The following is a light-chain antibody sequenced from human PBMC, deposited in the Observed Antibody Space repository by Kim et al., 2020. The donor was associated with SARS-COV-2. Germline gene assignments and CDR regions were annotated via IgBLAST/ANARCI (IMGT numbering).Light chain of an antibody. V-gene: IGKV1-8*01. Sequence: ASTGDRVTVTCRATQDFGSYLAWYQQKPGKAPNLLIYAASTLQSGVPLRFSGSGSGTDFTLTISCLQSEDFATYYCQQYYSSPPTFGGGTKVDIK. CDR2: AAS. CDR1: QDFGSY. J-gene: IGKJ4*01. CDR3: QQYYSSPPT.